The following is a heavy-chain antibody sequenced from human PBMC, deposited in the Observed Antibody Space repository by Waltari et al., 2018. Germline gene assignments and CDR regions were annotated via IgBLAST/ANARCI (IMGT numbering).Heavy chain of an antibody. V-gene: IGHV3-23*01. J-gene: IGHJ4*02. CDR1: GFTLSRDA. CDR2: IRGGGSI. Sequence: EVQLLESGGGLVQPGGSLRLSCAAAGFTLSRDAMTWVRQAPGKGLEWVSGIRGGGSIVYADSVKGRFTISKDNSKNTLYLQIDSLRAEDTAIYYCAKSDTTGYLHSLDYWGQGILVSVSS. CDR3: AKSDTTGYLHSLDY. D-gene: IGHD3-9*01.